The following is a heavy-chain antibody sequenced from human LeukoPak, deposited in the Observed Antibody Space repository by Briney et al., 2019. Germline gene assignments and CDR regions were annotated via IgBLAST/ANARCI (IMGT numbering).Heavy chain of an antibody. J-gene: IGHJ4*02. CDR1: RFTFSSYA. CDR3: AKDGGGYTKPFDY. D-gene: IGHD2-15*01. Sequence: GGSLRLSCAASRFTFSSYAMTWVREAPGKGLEWVSTISGSGGSTYYADSVKGRFTISRDNSKNTLYLQMNSLSAEDTALYYCAKDGGGYTKPFDYWGQGALVTVSS. V-gene: IGHV3-23*01. CDR2: ISGSGGST.